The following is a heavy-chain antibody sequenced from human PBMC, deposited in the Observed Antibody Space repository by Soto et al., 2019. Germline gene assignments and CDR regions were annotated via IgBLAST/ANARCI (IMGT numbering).Heavy chain of an antibody. Sequence: SVKISCKPSGYTITHLYIHSVRKTLGLGLDWMGLIEPNSDGSNNPQKFQGSLTMTRHTSTSTVYMELSRLISDDTAVYYCARDNYGPLDFWGQGTLVTVSS. D-gene: IGHD3-10*01. CDR1: GYTITHLY. CDR2: IEPNSDGS. V-gene: IGHV1-2*02. J-gene: IGHJ4*02. CDR3: ARDNYGPLDF.